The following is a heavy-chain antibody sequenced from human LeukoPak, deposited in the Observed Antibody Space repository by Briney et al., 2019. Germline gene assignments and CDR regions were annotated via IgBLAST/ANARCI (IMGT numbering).Heavy chain of an antibody. CDR2: IYGSGST. J-gene: IGHJ5*02. D-gene: IGHD3-10*01. CDR1: GGSISRYY. V-gene: IGHV4-4*07. CDR3: ARDSGTTGEVKFDP. Sequence: SETLSLTCTVSGGSISRYYWSWIRQPAGKGLQWIGCIYGSGSTTYNPSLKSRLTMSVDTSKNQFSLKLSSMTAADTAIYYCARDSGTTGEVKFDPWGQGTLVTVSS.